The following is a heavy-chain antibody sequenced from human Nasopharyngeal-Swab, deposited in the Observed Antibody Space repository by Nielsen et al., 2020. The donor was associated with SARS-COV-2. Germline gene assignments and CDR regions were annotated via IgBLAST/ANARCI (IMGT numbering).Heavy chain of an antibody. CDR2: ISGSGDIRGSGGST. V-gene: IGHV3-23*01. D-gene: IGHD2/OR15-2a*01. J-gene: IGHJ4*02. CDR3: AKDLRGPYFF. Sequence: GGSLRLSCAASGFTFSNYGMSWVRQAPGKGLEWVAAISGSGDIRGSGGSTYYADSVKGRFTITRDNSKNTLSLQMNGLGAEDTAVYYCAKDLRGPYFFWGQGTLVTVSS. CDR1: GFTFSNYG.